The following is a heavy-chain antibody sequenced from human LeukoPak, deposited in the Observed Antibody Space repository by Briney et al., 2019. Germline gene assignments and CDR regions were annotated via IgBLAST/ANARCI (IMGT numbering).Heavy chain of an antibody. V-gene: IGHV3-23*01. Sequence: PGGSLRLSCAASGFTFSIYSMSWVRQAPGKGLEWVSSITSSGDRTFYTDPVKGRFTISRDDAKNSLYLQMNSLRAEDTALYYCASGGWYYYDSSRRNAFDIWGQGTMVTVSS. D-gene: IGHD3-22*01. CDR3: ASGGWYYYDSSRRNAFDI. CDR1: GFTFSIYS. CDR2: ITSSGDRT. J-gene: IGHJ3*02.